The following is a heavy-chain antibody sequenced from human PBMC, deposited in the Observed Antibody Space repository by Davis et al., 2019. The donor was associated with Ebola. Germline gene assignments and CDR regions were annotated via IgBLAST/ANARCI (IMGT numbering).Heavy chain of an antibody. Sequence: MPSETLSLTCAVYGGSFSGYYWSWIRQSPGKGLEWIGYIYYSGTTSYNPSLKSRVSISVDTSKNQFSLRLRSVTAADTAVYYCATFVLGYCSGGSCYNYFDDWGQGTLVTVSS. CDR1: GGSFSGYY. D-gene: IGHD2-15*01. CDR2: IYYSGTT. CDR3: ATFVLGYCSGGSCYNYFDD. V-gene: IGHV4-59*01. J-gene: IGHJ4*02.